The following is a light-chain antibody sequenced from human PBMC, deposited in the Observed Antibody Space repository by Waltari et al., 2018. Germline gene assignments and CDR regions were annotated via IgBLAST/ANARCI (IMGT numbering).Light chain of an antibody. J-gene: IGKJ2*01. V-gene: IGKV1-39*01. CDR2: GAS. CDR3: QQSYSSPYT. CDR1: QRINSY. Sequence: DIQMTQSTSSLSASVGDRVTITCRASQRINSYLNWYQQKPGKAPKLLIYGASSLQSGVPSGFSGSGSGTEFTLTISSLQPEDSATYYCQQSYSSPYTFGQGTKLEIK.